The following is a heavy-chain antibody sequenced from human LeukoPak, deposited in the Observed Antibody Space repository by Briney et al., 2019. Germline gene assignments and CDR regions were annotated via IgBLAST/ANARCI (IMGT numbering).Heavy chain of an antibody. CDR3: ARGDSSSSFDY. D-gene: IGHD6-6*01. J-gene: IGHJ4*02. V-gene: IGHV1-8*03. CDR1: GYTFTGYY. Sequence: ASVKVSCKASGYTFTGYYMHWVRQATGQGLEWMGWMNPNSGNTGYAQKFQGRVTITRNTSISTAYMELSSLRSEDTAVYYCARGDSSSSFDYWGQGTLVTVSS. CDR2: MNPNSGNT.